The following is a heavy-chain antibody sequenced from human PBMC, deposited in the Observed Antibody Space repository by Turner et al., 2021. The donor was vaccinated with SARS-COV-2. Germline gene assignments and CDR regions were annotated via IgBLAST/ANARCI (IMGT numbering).Heavy chain of an antibody. CDR1: GFTFSSYA. V-gene: IGHV3-23*01. CDR2: IRGIGGST. CDR3: AQAGLEISSHFDY. J-gene: IGHJ4*02. Sequence: EVQMLESRCAVGQPAPSLRLSCAASGFTFSSYAMSWVRQAPGKGLEWVSSIRGIGGSTYYASSVKGQFTFSRDNSKNTLYLQRNSLRAEDTAVYYCAQAGLEISSHFDYWGQRNLFTVSS. D-gene: IGHD3-3*01.